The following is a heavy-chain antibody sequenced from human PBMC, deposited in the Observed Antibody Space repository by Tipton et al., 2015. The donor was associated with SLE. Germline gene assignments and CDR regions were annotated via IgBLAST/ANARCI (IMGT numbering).Heavy chain of an antibody. Sequence: SLRLSCAASGFTFNTYPMHWVRQAPGKGLEWVSGISWNSGSIGYADSVKGRFTISRDNGKNSLYLQMSSLSTDDTALYYCAKDRTGFYDGSGQNSYYFDSWGHGTLVSVSS. D-gene: IGHD3-22*01. CDR1: GFTFNTYP. CDR3: AKDRTGFYDGSGQNSYYFDS. V-gene: IGHV3-9*01. CDR2: ISWNSGSI. J-gene: IGHJ4*01.